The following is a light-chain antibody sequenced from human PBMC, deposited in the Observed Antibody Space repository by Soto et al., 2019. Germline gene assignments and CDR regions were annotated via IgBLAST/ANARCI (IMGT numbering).Light chain of an antibody. CDR1: HSISSW. CDR2: DAS. J-gene: IGKJ1*01. CDR3: QQYNSYST. V-gene: IGKV1-5*01. Sequence: IHMTESPSTLSAPVGDRVTITCRASHSISSWLAWYQQKPGKAPKLLIYDASSLESGVPSSFSGSGSGTEFTLTISSLQPDDFATYYCQQYNSYSTFGQGTKVDIK.